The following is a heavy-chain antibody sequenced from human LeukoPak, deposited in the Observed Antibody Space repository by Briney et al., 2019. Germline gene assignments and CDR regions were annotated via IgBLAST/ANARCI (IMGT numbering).Heavy chain of an antibody. V-gene: IGHV1-18*01. Sequence: GASVKVSCKASGYTFTSYGISWVRQAPGQGLEWMGWISAYNGNTNYAQKLQGRVTMTTDTSMSTAYMELRSLRSDDTAVYYCARRNSGYYFSWFDPWGQGTLVTVSS. D-gene: IGHD3-22*01. CDR1: GYTFTSYG. CDR2: ISAYNGNT. J-gene: IGHJ5*02. CDR3: ARRNSGYYFSWFDP.